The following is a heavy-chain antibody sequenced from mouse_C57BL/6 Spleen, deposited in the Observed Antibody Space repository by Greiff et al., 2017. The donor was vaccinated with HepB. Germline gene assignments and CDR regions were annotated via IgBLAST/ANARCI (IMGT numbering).Heavy chain of an antibody. CDR3: ARLWHYAMDY. CDR2: INPNNGGT. J-gene: IGHJ4*01. Sequence: EVQLQQSGPELVKPGASVKISCKASGYTFTDYYMNWVKQSHGKSLEWIGDINPNNGGTSYNQKFKGKATLTVDKSSSTAYMELRSLTSEDSAVYYCARLWHYAMDYWGQGTSVTVSS. V-gene: IGHV1-26*01. CDR1: GYTFTDYY. D-gene: IGHD1-1*02.